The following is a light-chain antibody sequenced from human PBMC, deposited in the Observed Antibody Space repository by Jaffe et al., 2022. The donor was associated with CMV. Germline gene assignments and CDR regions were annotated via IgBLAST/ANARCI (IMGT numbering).Light chain of an antibody. V-gene: IGLV2-8*01. Sequence: QSALTQPPSASGSPGQAVTISCTGTSSDVGNYNRVSWYQQHPGKAPNLLIYEVTKRPSGVPDRFSGSKSGNTASLTVSGLQAEDEGDYYCTSYAGGSNWAVFGGGTKLTVL. J-gene: IGLJ3*02. CDR2: EVT. CDR3: TSYAGGSNWAV. CDR1: SSDVGNYNR.